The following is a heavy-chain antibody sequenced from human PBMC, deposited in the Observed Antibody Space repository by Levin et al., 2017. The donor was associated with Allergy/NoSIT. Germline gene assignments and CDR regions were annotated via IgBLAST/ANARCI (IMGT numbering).Heavy chain of an antibody. CDR1: GGSIRSGTYF. CDR2: INYSEQT. D-gene: IGHD1-26*01. CDR3: ANGRGRFDP. V-gene: IGHV4-39*07. J-gene: IGHJ5*02. Sequence: SQTLSLTCTVSGGSIRSGTYFWGWIRQPPQKGLEWIGSINYSEQTYYSPFLRSRVTISMDASKNHFSLKLTSVTAADTGVYYCANGRGRFDPWGQGILVTVSS.